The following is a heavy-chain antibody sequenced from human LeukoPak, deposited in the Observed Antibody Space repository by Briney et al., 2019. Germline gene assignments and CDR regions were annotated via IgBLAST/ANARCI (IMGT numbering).Heavy chain of an antibody. CDR3: ARDVVVGHSNWFDP. V-gene: IGHV4-59*01. D-gene: IGHD2-15*01. J-gene: IGHJ5*02. CDR1: GGSISSYY. Sequence: SETLSLTCTVSGGSISSYYWSWIRQPPGKGLEWIGYIYYSGSTNYNPSLKSRVTISVDTSENQFSLKLSSVTAADTAVYYCARDVVVGHSNWFDPWGQGTLVTVSS. CDR2: IYYSGST.